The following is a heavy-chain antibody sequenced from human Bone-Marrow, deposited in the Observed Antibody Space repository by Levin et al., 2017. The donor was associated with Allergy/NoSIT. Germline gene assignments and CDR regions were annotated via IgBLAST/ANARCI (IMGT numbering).Heavy chain of an antibody. CDR1: GVSISSGSFY. Sequence: SQTLSLTCTVSGVSISSGSFYWSWIRQPAGKGLEWVGHIYSSGSTNYNSSLMSRVSISVVTSREQFSLKLSSVTAADTAVYYCGRARYISGTYYILDYWGQGTLVTVSS. J-gene: IGHJ4*02. D-gene: IGHD3-10*01. CDR2: IYSSGST. CDR3: GRARYISGTYYILDY. V-gene: IGHV4-61*09.